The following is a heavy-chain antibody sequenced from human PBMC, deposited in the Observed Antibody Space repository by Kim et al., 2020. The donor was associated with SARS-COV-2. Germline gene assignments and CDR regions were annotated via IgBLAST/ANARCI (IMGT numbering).Heavy chain of an antibody. Sequence: GGSLRLSCAASGFTFSSYSMNWVRQAPGKGLEWVSYISSSSSTIYYADSVKGRFTISRDNAKNSLYLQMNSLRDEDTAVYYCARVVRGVIIINYYYGMDVWGQGTTVTVSS. J-gene: IGHJ6*02. CDR3: ARVVRGVIIINYYYGMDV. V-gene: IGHV3-48*02. CDR1: GFTFSSYS. D-gene: IGHD3-10*01. CDR2: ISSSSSTI.